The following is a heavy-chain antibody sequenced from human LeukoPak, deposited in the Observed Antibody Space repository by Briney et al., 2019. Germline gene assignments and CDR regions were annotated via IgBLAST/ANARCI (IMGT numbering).Heavy chain of an antibody. Sequence: GGSLRLSCAASGFTFSSYGMHWVRQAPGKGLEWVAFIRYDGSNKYYADSVKGRFTISRDNSKNTLYLQMNSLRAEDTAVYYCAKDWEMATSSAPFDYWGQGTLVTVSS. CDR3: AKDWEMATSSAPFDY. CDR2: IRYDGSNK. CDR1: GFTFSSYG. V-gene: IGHV3-30*02. J-gene: IGHJ4*02. D-gene: IGHD5-24*01.